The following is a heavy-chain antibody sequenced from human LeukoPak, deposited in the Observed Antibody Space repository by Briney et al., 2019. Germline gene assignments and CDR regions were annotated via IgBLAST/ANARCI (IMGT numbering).Heavy chain of an antibody. J-gene: IGHJ6*03. CDR3: ARDRSITMVRGVISYMDV. CDR2: ISAYNGNT. Sequence: GASVKVSCKASGYTFTSYGVSWVRQAPGQGLEWMGWISAYNGNTNYAQKFQGRVTITADKSTSTAYMELSSLRSEDTAVYYCARDRSITMVRGVISYMDVWGKGTTVTVSS. D-gene: IGHD3-10*01. V-gene: IGHV1-18*01. CDR1: GYTFTSYG.